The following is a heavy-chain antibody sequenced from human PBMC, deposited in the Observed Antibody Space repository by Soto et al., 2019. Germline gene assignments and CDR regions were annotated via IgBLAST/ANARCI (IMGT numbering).Heavy chain of an antibody. V-gene: IGHV4-59*01. J-gene: IGHJ3*02. Sequence: TSETLSLTCTVSGGSISSYYWSWIRQPPGKGLEWIGYIYYSGSTNYNPSLKSRVTISVDTSKNQFSLKLSSVTAADTAVYYCARYTVTSEGWAFDIWGQGTMVTVSS. CDR2: IYYSGST. CDR3: ARYTVTSEGWAFDI. D-gene: IGHD4-17*01. CDR1: GGSISSYY.